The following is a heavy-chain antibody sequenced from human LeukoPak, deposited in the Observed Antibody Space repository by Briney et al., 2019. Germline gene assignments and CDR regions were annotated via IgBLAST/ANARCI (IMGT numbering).Heavy chain of an antibody. CDR3: ARSSGSYSYYFDY. V-gene: IGHV3-23*01. CDR1: GFTFSSSA. CDR2: LTGSGGGT. Sequence: GGSLRLSCAASGFTFSSSAMSWVRQAPGKGLEWVSALTGSGGGTYYADSVKGRFTISRDNSKNTMYLQMNSLRDEDTAVYYCARSSGSYSYYFDYWGQGTLVTVSS. D-gene: IGHD1-26*01. J-gene: IGHJ4*02.